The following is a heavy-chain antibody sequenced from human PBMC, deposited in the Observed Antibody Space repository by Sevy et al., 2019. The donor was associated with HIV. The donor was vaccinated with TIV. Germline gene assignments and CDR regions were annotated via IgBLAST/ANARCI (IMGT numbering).Heavy chain of an antibody. CDR2: KTGSAGVT. CDR3: AKGRIPSIGTLGPFDS. D-gene: IGHD6-6*01. J-gene: IGHJ4*02. V-gene: IGHV3-23*01. Sequence: GGSLRLSCAASGFTFSSYAMHWVRQAPGKGLEWISTKTGSAGVTYYADSVKGRFTISRDNSKNTLFLQMNSLRAEDTALYYCAKGRIPSIGTLGPFDSWGQGTLVTVSS. CDR1: GFTFSSYA.